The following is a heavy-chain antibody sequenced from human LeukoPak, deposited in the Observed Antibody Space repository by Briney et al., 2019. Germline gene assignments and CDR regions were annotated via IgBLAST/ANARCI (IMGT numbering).Heavy chain of an antibody. CDR3: ARALDSSGYYIL. V-gene: IGHV3-23*01. CDR2: SSRDDAKT. J-gene: IGHJ4*02. CDR1: GFTFSAYG. Sequence: GGSLRLSCAASGFTFSAYGMSWVRQAPGKGLEWISTSSRDDAKTYYTDSVQGRFIISRDMSKNTLYLQMNSLRDEDTAVYYCARALDSSGYYILWGQGTLVTVSS. D-gene: IGHD3-22*01.